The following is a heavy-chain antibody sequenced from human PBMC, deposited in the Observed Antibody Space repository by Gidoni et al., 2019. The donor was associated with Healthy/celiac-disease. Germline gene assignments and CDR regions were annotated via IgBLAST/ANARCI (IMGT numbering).Heavy chain of an antibody. D-gene: IGHD1-26*01. V-gene: IGHV4-61*01. J-gene: IGHJ4*02. Sequence: QVQLQESGPGLVKPSETLSLTCTVSGGSVSSGSYYWSWIRQPPGKGLEWIGYIYYSGSTNYNPSLKSRVTISVDTSKNQFSLKLSSVTAADTAVYYCAREGSGSYPFDYWGQGTLVTVSS. CDR2: IYYSGST. CDR1: GGSVSSGSYY. CDR3: AREGSGSYPFDY.